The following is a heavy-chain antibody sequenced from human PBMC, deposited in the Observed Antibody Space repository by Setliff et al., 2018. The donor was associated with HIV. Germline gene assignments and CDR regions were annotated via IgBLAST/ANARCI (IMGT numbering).Heavy chain of an antibody. Sequence: SETLSLTCSVSGDSISSGASYWSWIRQPAGKGLEWIGRIYISGSTNYSPSLKSRVSMSVDTSKNQFSLKLNAVTAADTAVYYCAREKFGSGSSVPEVRLFDPWGQGTLVTVSS. D-gene: IGHD6-25*01. CDR3: AREKFGSGSSVPEVRLFDP. CDR2: IYISGST. J-gene: IGHJ5*02. V-gene: IGHV4-61*02. CDR1: GDSISSGASY.